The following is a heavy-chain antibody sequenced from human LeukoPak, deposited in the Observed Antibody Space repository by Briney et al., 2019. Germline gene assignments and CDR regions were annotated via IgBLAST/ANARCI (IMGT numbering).Heavy chain of an antibody. V-gene: IGHV4-61*02. D-gene: IGHD6-13*01. CDR3: ARLRRYSSSWPLGKSGVYYFDY. Sequence: PSETLSLTCTVSGGSISSGSYYWSWIRRPAGKGLEWIGRIYTSGSTNYNPSLKSRVTISVDTSKNQFSLKLSSVTAADTAVYYCARLRRYSSSWPLGKSGVYYFDYWGQGTLVTVSS. J-gene: IGHJ4*02. CDR2: IYTSGST. CDR1: GGSISSGSYY.